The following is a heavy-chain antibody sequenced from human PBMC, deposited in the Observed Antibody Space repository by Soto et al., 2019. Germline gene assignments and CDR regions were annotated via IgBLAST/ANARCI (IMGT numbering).Heavy chain of an antibody. Sequence: QVQLVESGGGVVQPGRSLRLSCAASGFTFSTNAMHWVRQAPGKGLEWVAVISYDGSTRYYADSMKGRFTISRDNSKNTLYLQMNNLRAEDTAVYYCAKQFSGWSYYFDYWGRGTLVTVSS. D-gene: IGHD6-19*01. J-gene: IGHJ4*02. CDR2: ISYDGSTR. CDR3: AKQFSGWSYYFDY. CDR1: GFTFSTNA. V-gene: IGHV3-30-3*02.